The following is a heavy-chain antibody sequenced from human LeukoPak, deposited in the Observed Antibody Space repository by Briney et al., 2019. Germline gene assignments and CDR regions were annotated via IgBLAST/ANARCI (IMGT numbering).Heavy chain of an antibody. CDR3: AKEEIAAAGTYYYYGMDV. D-gene: IGHD6-13*01. Sequence: QAGRSLRFSCAASGFTFSSYGMHWVRQAPGKGLEWVAVISYDGSNKYYADSVKGRFTISRDNSKNTLYLQMNSLRAEDTAVYYCAKEEIAAAGTYYYYGMDVWGQGTTVTVSS. V-gene: IGHV3-30*18. J-gene: IGHJ6*02. CDR1: GFTFSSYG. CDR2: ISYDGSNK.